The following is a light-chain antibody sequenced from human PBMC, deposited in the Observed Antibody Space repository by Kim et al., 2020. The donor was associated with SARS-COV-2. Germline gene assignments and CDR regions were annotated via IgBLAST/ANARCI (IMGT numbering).Light chain of an antibody. CDR2: DTS. CDR1: TGTVTDGHY. CDR3: LLSYDGVRV. J-gene: IGLJ2*01. V-gene: IGLV7-46*01. Sequence: QAVVTQEPSLAVSPGGTVTLTCGSCTGTVTDGHYPFWFQQKPGHAPMTLIYDTSNRLSWTPARFSGSLLGGKAALTLSGAQAEDEADYFCLLSYDGVRVFGGGTQLTVL.